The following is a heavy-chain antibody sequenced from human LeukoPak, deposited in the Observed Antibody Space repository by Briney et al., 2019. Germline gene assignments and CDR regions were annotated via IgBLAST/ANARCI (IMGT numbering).Heavy chain of an antibody. Sequence: PGGSLRLSCAASGFTFNSYSMNWVRQAPGKGLEWVSAISSSSSDIYYTDSVKGRFTISRDNANNFLYLQVSSLRAEDTAVYYCATGYTSGTRIDYWGQGTLVSVSS. CDR1: GFTFNSYS. CDR2: ISSSSSDI. D-gene: IGHD6-19*01. CDR3: ATGYTSGTRIDY. V-gene: IGHV3-21*01. J-gene: IGHJ4*02.